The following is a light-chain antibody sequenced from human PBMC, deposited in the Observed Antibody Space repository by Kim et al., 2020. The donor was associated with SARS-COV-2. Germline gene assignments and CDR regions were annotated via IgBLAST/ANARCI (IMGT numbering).Light chain of an antibody. CDR2: GQN. CDR3: QSQDHRTDHLI. Sequence: GLTVSITRQGGGLAEYFANWYQQSPGRAPIIVFYGQNPRPSGIPDRFSGSSSENSDSFTLTVAQAEDEAEDYCQSQDHRTDHLIFGGGTKLTVL. CDR1: GLAEYF. J-gene: IGLJ2*01. V-gene: IGLV3-19*01.